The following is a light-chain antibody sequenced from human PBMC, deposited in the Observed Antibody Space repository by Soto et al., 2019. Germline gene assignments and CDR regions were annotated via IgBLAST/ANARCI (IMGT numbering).Light chain of an antibody. V-gene: IGLV1-40*01. CDR1: SSNIGAGYD. CDR2: GHS. CDR3: QSYDSRLSGLV. J-gene: IGLJ1*01. Sequence: QSVLTQPPSVSGAPGQRVTISCTGSSSNIGAGYDVHWYQQLPGTAPKLLIYGHSNRPSGVPDRFSGSKSGTSASLAITGLQAEDEADYYCQSYDSRLSGLVFGPGTKLTVL.